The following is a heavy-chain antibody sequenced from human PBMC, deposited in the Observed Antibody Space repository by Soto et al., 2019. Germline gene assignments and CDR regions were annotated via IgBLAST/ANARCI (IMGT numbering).Heavy chain of an antibody. D-gene: IGHD1-7*01. J-gene: IGHJ4*02. CDR1: GFTFSSYA. CDR3: AKDGGFKPEGDYFGTTRFDY. CDR2: ISGSGGST. Sequence: PGGSLRLSCAASGFTFSSYAMSWVRQAPGKGLEWVSAISGSGGSTYYADSVKGRFTISRDNSKNTLYLQMNSLRAEDTAVYYCAKDGGFKPEGDYFGTTRFDYWGQGTLVTVSS. V-gene: IGHV3-23*01.